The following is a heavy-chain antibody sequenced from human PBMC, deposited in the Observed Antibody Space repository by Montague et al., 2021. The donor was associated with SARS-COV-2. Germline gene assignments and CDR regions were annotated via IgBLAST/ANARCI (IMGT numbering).Heavy chain of an antibody. D-gene: IGHD3-10*01. CDR2: INHSGST. V-gene: IGHV4-34*01. CDR1: GGSFSGYY. Sequence: SEILSLTCAVYGGSFSGYYWSWIRRPPGKGLEWIGEINHSGSTNYNPSXXSRVTISVDTSKNQFSLKLSSVTAADTAVYYCARGRRILLWFGELLSGGDYYGMDVWGQGTTVTVSS. CDR3: ARGRRILLWFGELLSGGDYYGMDV. J-gene: IGHJ6*02.